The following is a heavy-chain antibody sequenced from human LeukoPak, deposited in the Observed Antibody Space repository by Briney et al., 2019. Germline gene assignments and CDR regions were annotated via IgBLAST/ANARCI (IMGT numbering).Heavy chain of an antibody. CDR3: ARDLGQYYDTSDNWFDP. Sequence: GGSLRLSCAASGFTFGSYGMHWVRQAPGKGLEWVTFIRSDGSNKYYADSVKGRFTISRDNAKNTLNLQMNSLRAEDTAVYYCARDLGQYYDTSDNWFDPWGQGTLVTVSS. D-gene: IGHD3-22*01. CDR1: GFTFGSYG. V-gene: IGHV3-30*02. J-gene: IGHJ5*02. CDR2: IRSDGSNK.